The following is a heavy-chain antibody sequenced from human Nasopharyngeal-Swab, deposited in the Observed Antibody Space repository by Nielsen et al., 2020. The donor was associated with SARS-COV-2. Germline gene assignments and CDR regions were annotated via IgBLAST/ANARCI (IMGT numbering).Heavy chain of an antibody. Sequence: GESLKISCKGSGYTFTSYWIGWVRQMPGQGLEWMGIIYPGDSDIKYSPPFQGQVTISADKSLNTAYLQWSSLKASDTAIYYCARHVGSYDSVWGSFRQTHDQFYDMDIWGKGTTVTVSS. J-gene: IGHJ6*03. V-gene: IGHV5-51*01. D-gene: IGHD3-16*02. CDR1: GYTFTSYW. CDR2: IYPGDSDI. CDR3: ARHVGSYDSVWGSFRQTHDQFYDMDI.